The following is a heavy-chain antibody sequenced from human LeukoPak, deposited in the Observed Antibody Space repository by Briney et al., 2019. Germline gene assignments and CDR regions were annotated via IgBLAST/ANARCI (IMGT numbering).Heavy chain of an antibody. CDR1: GFTFSTYW. V-gene: IGHV3-7*01. D-gene: IGHD3-22*01. CDR2: IKQGGSEQ. CDR3: ARGIYDASGYYHPD. Sequence: PGGSLRLSCAASGFTFSTYWMSWVRQAPGKGLEWVANIKQGGSEQYYVDSVKGRFTISRDNAKNSLYLQVSSLRAEDTAIYYCARGIYDASGYYHPDWGQGTLVTVSS. J-gene: IGHJ4*02.